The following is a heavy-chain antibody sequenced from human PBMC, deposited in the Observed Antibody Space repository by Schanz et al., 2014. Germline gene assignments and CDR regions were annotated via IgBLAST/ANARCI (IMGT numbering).Heavy chain of an antibody. D-gene: IGHD3-9*01. CDR1: GFTFSDYY. Sequence: VQLVESGGGLVKPGGSLRLSCAASGFTFSDYYMSWIRQAPGKGLEWVGFIRSKAYGGTTEYAASVRGRFTISRDESESSLYLQMDSLKTEDTAVYYCARRNFYDKSAAFDYWGQGTLVTVSS. CDR3: ARRNFYDKSAAFDY. V-gene: IGHV3-72*01. CDR2: IRSKAYGGTT. J-gene: IGHJ4*02.